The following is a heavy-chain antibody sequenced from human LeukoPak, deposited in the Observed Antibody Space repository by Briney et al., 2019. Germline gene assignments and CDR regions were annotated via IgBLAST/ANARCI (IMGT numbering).Heavy chain of an antibody. CDR3: ASCLDYYDSSGYYY. CDR2: IYSGGST. V-gene: IGHV3-66*01. CDR1: GFTVSSNY. D-gene: IGHD3-22*01. J-gene: IGHJ4*02. Sequence: PGGSLRLSCAASGFTVSSNYMSWVRQVPGKGLEWVSVIYSGGSTYYADSVKGRFTISRDNSKNTLYLQMNSLRAEDTAVYYCASCLDYYDSSGYYYWGQGTLVTVSS.